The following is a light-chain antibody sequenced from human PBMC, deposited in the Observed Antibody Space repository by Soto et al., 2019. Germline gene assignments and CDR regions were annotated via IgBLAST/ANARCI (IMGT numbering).Light chain of an antibody. CDR1: QRVSSN. V-gene: IGKV3-15*01. Sequence: EIVMTQSPATLSVSPGERATLSCRASQRVSSNLAWYQQKPGQAPRLLIYGASTRATDIPVRFIGSGSGTEFTLTISSLQSEDFAVYYCQQYNNWPPFTFGQGTKLEIK. CDR2: GAS. J-gene: IGKJ2*01. CDR3: QQYNNWPPFT.